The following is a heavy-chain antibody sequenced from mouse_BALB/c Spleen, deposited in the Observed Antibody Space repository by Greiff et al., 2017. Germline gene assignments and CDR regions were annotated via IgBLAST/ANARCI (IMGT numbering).Heavy chain of an antibody. CDR3: ARNYRYDVAWFAY. CDR2: ISSGSSTI. D-gene: IGHD2-14*01. J-gene: IGHJ3*01. Sequence: EVQLVESGGGLVQPGGSRKLSCAASGFTFSSFGMHWVRQAPEKGLEWVAYISSGSSTIYYADTVKGRFTISRDNPKNTLFLQMTSLRSEDTAMYYCARNYRYDVAWFAYWGQGTLVTVSA. CDR1: GFTFSSFG. V-gene: IGHV5-17*02.